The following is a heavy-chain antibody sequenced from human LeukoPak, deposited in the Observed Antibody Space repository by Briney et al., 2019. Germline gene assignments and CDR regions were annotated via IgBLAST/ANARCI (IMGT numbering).Heavy chain of an antibody. D-gene: IGHD2-2*03. CDR3: ARVDDFTYDF. Sequence: PGGSLRLSCAASGFTFGSYAMHWVRQAPGKGLEYVSAITNDGGTTFYANSVKGRFTISRDNSKNTLFLQMGSLRPVDMAVYYCARVDDFTYDFWGQETLVTLSS. CDR2: ITNDGGTT. J-gene: IGHJ4*02. V-gene: IGHV3-64*01. CDR1: GFTFGSYA.